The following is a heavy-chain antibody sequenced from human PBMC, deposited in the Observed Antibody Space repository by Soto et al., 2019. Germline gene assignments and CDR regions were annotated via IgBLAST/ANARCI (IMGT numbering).Heavy chain of an antibody. Sequence: SETLSLTCTVSGGSVSSGSCYWSWIRQPPGKGLEWIGYIYYSGSTNYNPSLKSRVTISVDTSKNQFSLKLSSVTAADTAVYYCARDPRYCSSTSCYVGYFDYWGQGTLVTVSS. V-gene: IGHV4-61*01. D-gene: IGHD2-2*01. CDR1: GGSVSSGSCY. CDR3: ARDPRYCSSTSCYVGYFDY. J-gene: IGHJ4*02. CDR2: IYYSGST.